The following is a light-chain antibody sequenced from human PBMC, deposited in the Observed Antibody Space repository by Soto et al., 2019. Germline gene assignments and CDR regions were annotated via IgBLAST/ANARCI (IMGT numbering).Light chain of an antibody. V-gene: IGKV1-9*01. CDR3: QQLNSYPPG. J-gene: IGKJ1*01. CDR2: AAS. CDR1: QDISNY. Sequence: DVQMTQSPSSLSASVGDTITITCQATQDISNYLNWYQQKPGKAPKLLIYAASTLQSGVPSRFSGSGSGTDFTLTISSLQPEDFATYYCQQLNSYPPGFGQGTKVDI.